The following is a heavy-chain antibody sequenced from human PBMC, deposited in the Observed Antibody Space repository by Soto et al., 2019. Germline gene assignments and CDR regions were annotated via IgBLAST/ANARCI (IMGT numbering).Heavy chain of an antibody. Sequence: QVQLVESGGGVFQPGRSLRLSCAASGFTFSSYAMHGVRKAPGKGLEWVAVISYDGSNKYYADSVKGRFTISRDNSKNTLYLQMNSLRDEDTAVYYCARDPSRTTVNRIIQYDAFDIWGQGTMVTVSS. CDR3: ARDPSRTTVNRIIQYDAFDI. J-gene: IGHJ3*02. V-gene: IGHV3-30-3*01. CDR1: GFTFSSYA. D-gene: IGHD4-17*01. CDR2: ISYDGSNK.